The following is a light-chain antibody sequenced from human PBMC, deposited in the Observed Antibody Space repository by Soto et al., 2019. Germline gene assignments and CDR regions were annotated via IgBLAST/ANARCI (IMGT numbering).Light chain of an antibody. CDR2: DAF. J-gene: IGKJ2*01. Sequence: DIQMTQSPSTLSASVGDRVTITCRASQSISSWLAWYQQKPGKAPKLLIYDAFSLESGVPSRFSGSGSGTEFTPTISSLQPDDFATYYCQQYNSYTGYTFGQGTKLEIK. CDR1: QSISSW. CDR3: QQYNSYTGYT. V-gene: IGKV1-5*01.